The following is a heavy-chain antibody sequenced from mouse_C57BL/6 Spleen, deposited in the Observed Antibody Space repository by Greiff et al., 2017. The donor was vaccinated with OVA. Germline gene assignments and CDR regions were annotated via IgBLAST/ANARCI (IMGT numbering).Heavy chain of an antibody. J-gene: IGHJ3*01. CDR2: IYPGDGDT. CDR1: GYAFSSYW. CDR3: ASEITTVVAEPPFAY. V-gene: IGHV1-80*01. D-gene: IGHD1-1*01. Sequence: VQLQQSGAELVKPGASVKISCKASGYAFSSYWMNWVKQRPGKGLEWIGQIYPGDGDTNYKGKFKGQATLTADKSSSTAYMQLSSLTSEDSAVYFCASEITTVVAEPPFAYWGQGTLVTVSA.